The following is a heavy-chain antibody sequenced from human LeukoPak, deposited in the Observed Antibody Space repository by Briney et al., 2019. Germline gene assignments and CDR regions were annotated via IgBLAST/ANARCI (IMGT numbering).Heavy chain of an antibody. D-gene: IGHD6-6*01. CDR3: ARHDAGIAARPFDN. CDR2: IHASGPT. Sequence: PSETLSLTCTVPGGSISTYYWSWIRRPPGKGLEWIAYIHASGPTNYNPSLKSRIPISVDTSKNQFSLKLSSVTAADTAVYYCARHDAGIAARPFDNWGQGTLVTVSS. CDR1: GGSISTYY. V-gene: IGHV4-4*09. J-gene: IGHJ4*02.